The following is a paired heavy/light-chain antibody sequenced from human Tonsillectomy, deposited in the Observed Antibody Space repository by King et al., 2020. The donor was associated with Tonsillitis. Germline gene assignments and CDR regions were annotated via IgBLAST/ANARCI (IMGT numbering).Heavy chain of an antibody. CDR1: GFRFSNYS. V-gene: IGHV3-48*02. CDR2: ISSRGNTR. Sequence: EVQLVESGGRLVQPGGSLRLSCAASGFRFSNYSMNWVRQAPGKGLEWISYISSRGNTRYYADSVKGRFTVSRDNVDNSLYLEMNSLRDDDTAVYYCASNYAPGSPYRGWGLYYLDYWGRGTRVTVSS. CDR3: ASNYAPGSPYRGWGLYYLDY. J-gene: IGHJ4*02. D-gene: IGHD3-10*01.
Light chain of an antibody. V-gene: IGKV4-1*01. CDR1: QSVLYSSNNKNY. CDR3: QQYYSPPFT. J-gene: IGKJ2*01. CDR2: WAS. Sequence: DTVMTQSPESLTVSLGERATINCKSSQSVLYSSNNKNYLAWYQQKPGQPPKLLIYWASTRESGVPDRFSGSGSGTDFTLTITSLQPEDVAVYYCQQYYSPPFTFGQGTNLEIK.